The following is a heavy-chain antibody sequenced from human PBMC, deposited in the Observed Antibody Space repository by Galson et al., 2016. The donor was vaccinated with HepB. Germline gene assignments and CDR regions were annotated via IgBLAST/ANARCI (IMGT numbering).Heavy chain of an antibody. CDR1: GFTVSSNY. V-gene: IGHV3-53*01. CDR2: IYSGGST. J-gene: IGHJ2*01. D-gene: IGHD4-23*01. Sequence: SLRLSCAASGFTVSSNYMSWVRQAPGKGLEWVSVIYSGGSTYYADSVKGRFTISRDTSNNTPYLQMNRRRAEDTAVYYCAREHGGKRHVNWFFDLWGRGAMVTVSS. CDR3: AREHGGKRHVNWFFDL.